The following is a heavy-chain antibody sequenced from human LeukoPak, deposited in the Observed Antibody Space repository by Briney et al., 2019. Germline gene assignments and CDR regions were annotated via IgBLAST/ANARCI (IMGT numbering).Heavy chain of an antibody. Sequence: PSGTLSLSCTVSGGSISSYYRSWVRQPAGKGLEWIGRIYTSGSTNYNPSLKSRVTMSVDTSKNQFSLKLSSVTAADTAVYYCASTTGSSSWYYFDYWGQGTLVTVSS. CDR3: ASTTGSSSWYYFDY. D-gene: IGHD6-13*01. V-gene: IGHV4-4*07. CDR2: IYTSGST. CDR1: GGSISSYY. J-gene: IGHJ4*02.